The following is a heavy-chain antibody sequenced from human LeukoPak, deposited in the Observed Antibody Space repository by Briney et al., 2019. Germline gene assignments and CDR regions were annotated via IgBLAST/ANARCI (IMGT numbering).Heavy chain of an antibody. J-gene: IGHJ4*02. CDR1: GGSISSYY. V-gene: IGHV4-59*01. CDR2: IYYSGST. D-gene: IGHD4-17*01. CDR3: ARFTTVTTDFDY. Sequence: ETLSLTCTVSGGSISSYYWSWIRQPPGKGLEWIGYIYYSGSTNYNPSLKSRVTVSVDTSKNQFSLKLSSVTAADTAVYYCARFTTVTTDFDYWGQGTLVTVSS.